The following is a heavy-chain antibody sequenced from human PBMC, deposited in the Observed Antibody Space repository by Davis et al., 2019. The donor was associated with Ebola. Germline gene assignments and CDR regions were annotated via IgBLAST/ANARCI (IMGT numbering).Heavy chain of an antibody. CDR2: ISSSGSTI. CDR3: ARQYYDFWSGYFYYYYGMDV. J-gene: IGHJ6*02. Sequence: GESLKISCAAFGFTFSDYYMSWIRQAPGKGLEWVSYISSSGSTIYYADSVKGRFTISRDNAKNSLYLQMNSLRAEDTAVYYCARQYYDFWSGYFYYYYGMDVWGQGTTVTVSS. D-gene: IGHD3-3*01. CDR1: GFTFSDYY. V-gene: IGHV3-11*04.